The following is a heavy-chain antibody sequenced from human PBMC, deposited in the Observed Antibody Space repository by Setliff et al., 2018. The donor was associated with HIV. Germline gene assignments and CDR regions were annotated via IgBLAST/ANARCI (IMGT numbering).Heavy chain of an antibody. CDR2: IRYDGSNK. J-gene: IGHJ3*02. Sequence: GGSLRLSCAASGFTFSSYGMHWVRQAPGKGLEWVAFIRYDGSNKYYADSVKGRFTISRVNSKNTLYLQMNSLRAEDTAVYYCAKDGDYRNGDYDAFDIWGLGTMVTVSS. V-gene: IGHV3-30*02. CDR3: AKDGDYRNGDYDAFDI. D-gene: IGHD4-4*01. CDR1: GFTFSSYG.